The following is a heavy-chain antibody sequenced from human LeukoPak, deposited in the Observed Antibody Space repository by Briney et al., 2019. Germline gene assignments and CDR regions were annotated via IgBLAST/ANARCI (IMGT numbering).Heavy chain of an antibody. D-gene: IGHD2-2*01. J-gene: IGHJ4*02. Sequence: SETLSLTCTVSGYSISSGYYGGWIRQPTGKGLEWIGSISHSGSTYYNPSLKSRVTISVDTSKNQFSLKVRSVTAADTAMYYCAKGDCSSASCQFDYWGQGTLVTVSS. CDR1: GYSISSGYY. CDR3: AKGDCSSASCQFDY. V-gene: IGHV4-38-2*02. CDR2: ISHSGST.